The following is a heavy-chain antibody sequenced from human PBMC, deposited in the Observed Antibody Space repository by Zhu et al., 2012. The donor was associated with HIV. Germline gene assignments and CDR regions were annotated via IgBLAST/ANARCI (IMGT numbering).Heavy chain of an antibody. V-gene: IGHV4-39*01. CDR3: ARHYVVVPAAMRFDP. J-gene: IGHJ5*02. Sequence: QVQLQESGPGLVKPSETLSLTCTVSGGSISSSSYYWGWIRQPPGKGLEWIGSIYYSGNTYYNPSLKSRVTISVDTSKNQFSLKLSSVTAADTAVYYCARHYVVVPAAMRFDPWGQGTLVTVSS. D-gene: IGHD2-2*01. CDR1: GGSISSSSYY. CDR2: IYYSGNT.